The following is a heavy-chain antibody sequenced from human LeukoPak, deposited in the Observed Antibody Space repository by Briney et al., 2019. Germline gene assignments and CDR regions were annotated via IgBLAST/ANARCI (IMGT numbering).Heavy chain of an antibody. D-gene: IGHD3-10*01. J-gene: IGHJ4*02. CDR3: ARDKYGSGSYSWSKRLDY. CDR1: GFTFSSYS. CDR2: ISSSSSYI. Sequence: PGGSLRLSCAASGFTFSSYSMTWVRQAPGKGLEWVSSISSSSSYIYYADSVKGRFTISRDNAKNSVYLQMNNLRAEDTAVYYCARDKYGSGSYSWSKRLDYWDQGTLVTVSS. V-gene: IGHV3-21*01.